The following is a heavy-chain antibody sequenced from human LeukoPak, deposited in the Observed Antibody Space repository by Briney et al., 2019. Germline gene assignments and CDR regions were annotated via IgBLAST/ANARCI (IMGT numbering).Heavy chain of an antibody. D-gene: IGHD1-14*01. V-gene: IGHV4-4*07. J-gene: IGHJ6*02. Sequence: ASETLSLTCTVSGGSYSNYYWSWIRQPAGKGLEWIGRIYTSGSTNYNPSVKSRVTMSVDTSNNQFSLKLTSVTAADTAVYYCARQPPQYYGMDVWGQGTTVTVSS. CDR1: GGSYSNYY. CDR3: ARQPPQYYGMDV. CDR2: IYTSGST.